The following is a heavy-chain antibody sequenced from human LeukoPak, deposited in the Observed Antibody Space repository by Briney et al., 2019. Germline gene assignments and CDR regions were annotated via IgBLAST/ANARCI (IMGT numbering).Heavy chain of an antibody. CDR1: GFTFSSYA. Sequence: PGGSLRLSCAASGFTFSSYAMHWVRQAPGKGLEWVAVIWYDGSNKYYVDSVKGRFTISRDNSKNTLYLQMNSLRAEDTAVYYCAKDHGYCSGGTCYSRYYFDYWGQGTLVTVSS. J-gene: IGHJ4*02. D-gene: IGHD2-15*01. CDR3: AKDHGYCSGGTCYSRYYFDY. V-gene: IGHV3-33*06. CDR2: IWYDGSNK.